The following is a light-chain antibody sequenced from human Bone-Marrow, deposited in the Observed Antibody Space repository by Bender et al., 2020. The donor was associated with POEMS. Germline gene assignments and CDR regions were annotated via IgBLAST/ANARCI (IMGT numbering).Light chain of an antibody. J-gene: IGLJ3*02. Sequence: QSVLTQPPSASGTPGQRVTISCSGGSSNIGAHAVNWYQHLPGTAPKLLIYSSHRRPSEVPDRFSGSRSGTSASLAISGLQSEDEADYYCQTWRTGIWVFGGGTKLTVL. CDR1: SSNIGAHA. CDR3: QTWRTGIWV. V-gene: IGLV1-44*01. CDR2: SSH.